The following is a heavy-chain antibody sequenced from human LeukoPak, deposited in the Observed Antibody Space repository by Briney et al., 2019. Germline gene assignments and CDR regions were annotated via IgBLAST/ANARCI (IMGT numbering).Heavy chain of an antibody. J-gene: IGHJ3*02. CDR1: GGSFSGYY. CDR3: ARSGPLYTRAFDI. V-gene: IGHV4-34*01. Sequence: SETLSLTCAVYGGSFSGYYWSWIRQPPGKGLEWIGEINHSGSTNYNPSLKGRVTISVDTSKNQFSLKLSSVTAADTAVYYCARSGPLYTRAFDIWGQGTMVTVSS. D-gene: IGHD3-16*01. CDR2: INHSGST.